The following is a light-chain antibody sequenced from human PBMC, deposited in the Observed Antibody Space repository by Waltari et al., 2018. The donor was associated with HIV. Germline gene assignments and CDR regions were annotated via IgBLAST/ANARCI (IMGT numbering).Light chain of an antibody. J-gene: IGLJ2*01. V-gene: IGLV1-44*01. CDR2: RNH. Sequence: QSVLTQPPSASGTLGQGVTISCFGSPSNIGTNTVNWNQHLPGAAPKLIIFRNHQRPSGVPDRFSGSQSGTSAFLTITGLLPGDEATYYCAAWDASLHVVFGGGTQLTVL. CDR1: PSNIGTNT. CDR3: AAWDASLHVV.